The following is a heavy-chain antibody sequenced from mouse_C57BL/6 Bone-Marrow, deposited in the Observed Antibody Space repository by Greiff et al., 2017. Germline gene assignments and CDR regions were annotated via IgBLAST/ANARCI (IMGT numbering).Heavy chain of an antibody. V-gene: IGHV1-42*01. CDR2: INPSTGGT. J-gene: IGHJ1*03. Sequence: EVKLMESGPELVKPGASVKISCTASGYSFTGYYMNWVKQSPEKSLEWIGEINPSTGGTTYNQKFKAKATLTADKSYSTAYLQLKSLTSEDSAVYYCARTERYFDVWGTGTTVTVSS. CDR1: GYSFTGYY. CDR3: ARTERYFDV.